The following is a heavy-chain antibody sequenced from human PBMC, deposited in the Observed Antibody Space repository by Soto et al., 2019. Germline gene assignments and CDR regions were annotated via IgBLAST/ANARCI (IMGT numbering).Heavy chain of an antibody. V-gene: IGHV1-18*01. D-gene: IGHD3-9*01. Sequence: LQSAAELRSPGASVKVSCKTSGYSFGRYGVSWVRQAPGQGLEWLGWISGFNGKTEYSQTLRDRVTLTTDTSTGTAYLELRRLKSDDPAIYYCARARNYFGPAGANWFDLWCQGTLVTVSS. J-gene: IGHJ5*02. CDR3: ARARNYFGPAGANWFDL. CDR2: ISGFNGKT. CDR1: GYSFGRYG.